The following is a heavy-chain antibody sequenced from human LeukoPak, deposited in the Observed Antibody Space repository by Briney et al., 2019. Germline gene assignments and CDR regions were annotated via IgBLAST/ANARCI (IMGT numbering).Heavy chain of an antibody. CDR2: IYYSGTT. CDR3: ARDSGISGRTDY. V-gene: IGHV4-34*09. Sequence: PSETLSLTCAVYGGSFSGYYWSWIRQPPGKGLEWIGYIYYSGTTYFNPSLKGRVTMSVDTSKNQFSLKLSSVTAADTAVYYCARDSGISGRTDYWGQGTLVTVSS. D-gene: IGHD3-10*01. CDR1: GGSFSGYY. J-gene: IGHJ4*02.